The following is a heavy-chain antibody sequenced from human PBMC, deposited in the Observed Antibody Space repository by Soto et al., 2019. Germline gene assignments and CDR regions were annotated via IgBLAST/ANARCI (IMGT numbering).Heavy chain of an antibody. V-gene: IGHV4-39*01. D-gene: IGHD6-19*01. J-gene: IGHJ4*02. CDR3: ARTYYIAVAGSFDY. CDR1: GGSISSSSYY. Sequence: PSETLSLTCTVSGGSISSSSYYWGWIRQPPGKGLEWIGSIYYSGSTYHNPSLKSRVTISVDTSKNQFSLKLSSVTAADTAVYYCARTYYIAVAGSFDYWGQGTLVTVS. CDR2: IYYSGST.